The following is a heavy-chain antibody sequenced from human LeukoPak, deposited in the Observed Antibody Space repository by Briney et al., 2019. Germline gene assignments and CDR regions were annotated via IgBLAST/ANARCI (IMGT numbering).Heavy chain of an antibody. D-gene: IGHD3-22*01. CDR2: IKSNNDGGTA. V-gene: IGHV3-15*01. CDR3: TTDRYYFDP. CDR1: GLTFTTAW. J-gene: IGHJ5*02. Sequence: GGSLRPSCTASGLTFTTAWMSWVRQAPGKGLEWVGRIKSNNDGGTADFGAPVKDRFTMSRDDSRNTFYLQMNSLRTDDTAVYYCTTDRYYFDPWGQGTLVTVSS.